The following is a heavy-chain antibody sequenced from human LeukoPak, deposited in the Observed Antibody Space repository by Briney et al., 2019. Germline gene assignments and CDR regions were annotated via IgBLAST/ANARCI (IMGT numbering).Heavy chain of an antibody. J-gene: IGHJ6*04. Sequence: GGSLRLSCVVSGLTFSSYGMHWVRQAPGKGLEWVAVISYDGSNKYYADSVKGRFTISRDNSKNTLYLQMNSLRAEDTAVFYCAKDAPPCSGGSCYSGYYFYGMDVWGIGTTVTVSS. CDR3: AKDAPPCSGGSCYSGYYFYGMDV. V-gene: IGHV3-30*18. CDR1: GLTFSSYG. CDR2: ISYDGSNK. D-gene: IGHD2-15*01.